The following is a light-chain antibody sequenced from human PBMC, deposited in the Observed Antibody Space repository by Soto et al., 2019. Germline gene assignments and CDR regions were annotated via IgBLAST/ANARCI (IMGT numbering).Light chain of an antibody. CDR3: GSYVGRNTYV. V-gene: IGLV2-11*01. CDR1: SSDVGGYNY. CDR2: DVS. J-gene: IGLJ1*01. Sequence: QSALTQPRSASGSPGQSITISCTGTSSDVGGYNYVSWYQQHPAKAPKLIIFDVSKRPSRVPNRFSGSKSGITASLTISGLRAEDEADYYCGSYVGRNTYVFGTGTKLTVL.